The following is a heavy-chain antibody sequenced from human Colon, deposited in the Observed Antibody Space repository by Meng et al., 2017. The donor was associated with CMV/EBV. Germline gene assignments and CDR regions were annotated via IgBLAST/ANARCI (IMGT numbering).Heavy chain of an antibody. CDR1: GYTFTNYY. V-gene: IGHV1-2*02. J-gene: IGHJ4*02. CDR3: AGDWGVHSTGRYPFDF. Sequence: ASVKVSCKASGYTFTNYYIHWVRQAPGQGLEWMGWINSGGTNYAQKFQGRVTMTRDTSISTASMGLTRLNSDDSAVYYCAGDWGVHSTGRYPFDFWGQGTLVTVSS. CDR2: INSGGT. D-gene: IGHD6-19*01.